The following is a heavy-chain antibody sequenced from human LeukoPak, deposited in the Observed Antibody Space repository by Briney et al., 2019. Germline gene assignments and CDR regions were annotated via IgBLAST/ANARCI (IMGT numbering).Heavy chain of an antibody. CDR2: INADGSAT. CDR1: GFTFSSHW. Sequence: GGSLRLSCAASGFTFSSHWMHWVRQAPEKGLVGVSHINADGSATYYAASVKGRFTISRDNARNTLYLQMHSLTAEDTGVYYSVRGVLRDCSYTSCTRGNWFDPWGQGTLVTVSS. CDR3: VRGVLRDCSYTSCTRGNWFDP. J-gene: IGHJ5*02. V-gene: IGHV3-74*01. D-gene: IGHD2-2*01.